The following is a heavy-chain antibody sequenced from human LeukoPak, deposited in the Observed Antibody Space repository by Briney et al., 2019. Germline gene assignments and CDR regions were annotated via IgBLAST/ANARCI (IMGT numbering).Heavy chain of an antibody. CDR2: FDPEDGET. J-gene: IGHJ4*02. CDR3: ATYCSGGSCYGVDY. D-gene: IGHD2-15*01. CDR1: GGTFSSYA. V-gene: IGHV1-24*01. Sequence: ASVKVSCKASGGTFSSYAISWVRQAPGQGLEWMGGFDPEDGETIYAQKFQGRVTMTEDTSTDTAYMELSSLRSEDTAVYYCATYCSGGSCYGVDYWGQGTLVTVSS.